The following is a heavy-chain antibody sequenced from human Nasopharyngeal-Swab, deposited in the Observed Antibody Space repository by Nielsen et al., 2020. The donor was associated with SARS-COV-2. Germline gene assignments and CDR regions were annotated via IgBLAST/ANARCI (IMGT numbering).Heavy chain of an antibody. CDR3: SKHGTVTTPDY. V-gene: IGHV5-51*01. CDR2: IWPSDSDT. Sequence: VRQMPGKGLEWMGIIWPSDSDTRYNPSFEGQVTISADRSINTAYLQWSSLKASDTATYYSSKHGTVTTPDYWGQGTQVTVSS. D-gene: IGHD4-17*01. J-gene: IGHJ4*02.